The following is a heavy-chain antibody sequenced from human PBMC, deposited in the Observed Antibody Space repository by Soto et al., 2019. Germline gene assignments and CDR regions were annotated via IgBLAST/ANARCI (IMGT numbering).Heavy chain of an antibody. V-gene: IGHV6-1*01. Sequence: SQTLSLTCAISGDSVSTNSATWDWIRQSPSRGLEWLGRTYYRTKWYNDDAVSVKGRITISPNRSNNQLSLQLDSVTPDDTAVYYCARLIGHSWLDSWGQGTLVTVSS. CDR1: GDSVSTNSAT. CDR3: ARLIGHSWLDS. D-gene: IGHD2-8*01. CDR2: TYYRTKWYN. J-gene: IGHJ5*01.